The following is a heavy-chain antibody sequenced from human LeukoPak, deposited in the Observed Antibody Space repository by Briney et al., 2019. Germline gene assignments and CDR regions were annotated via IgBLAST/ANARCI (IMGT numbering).Heavy chain of an antibody. CDR2: IYYSGST. V-gene: IGHV4-39*07. J-gene: IGHJ4*02. Sequence: SSETLSLTCTVSGGSISSSTYYWGWIRQPPGKGLEWIGNIYYSGSTYHNPSLKSRVTISIDTSKNQFSLKLSSVTAADTAVYYCARDEAYYDYVWGSYRYIGAFDYWGLGTLVAVSS. CDR3: ARDEAYYDYVWGSYRYIGAFDY. D-gene: IGHD3-16*02. CDR1: GGSISSSTYY.